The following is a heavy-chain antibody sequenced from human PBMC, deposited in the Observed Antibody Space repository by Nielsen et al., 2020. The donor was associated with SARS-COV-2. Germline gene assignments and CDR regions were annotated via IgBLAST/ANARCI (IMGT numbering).Heavy chain of an antibody. J-gene: IGHJ6*02. CDR1: GFTFNNYD. CDR2: IGTGGDT. CDR3: ARAGALSSSWYSMDF. V-gene: IGHV3-13*01. D-gene: IGHD6-13*01. Sequence: GGSLRLSCAASGFTFNNYDMHWVRQATGKGLEWVLAIGTGGDTFYPGSVKGRFTISRENAKNSLYLQMNSLRAGDTAVYYCARAGALSSSWYSMDFWGQGTTVTVSS.